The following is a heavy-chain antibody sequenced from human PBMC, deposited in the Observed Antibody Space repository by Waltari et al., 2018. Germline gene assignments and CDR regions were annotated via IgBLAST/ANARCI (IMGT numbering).Heavy chain of an antibody. J-gene: IGHJ5*02. D-gene: IGHD3-3*01. CDR1: GGSFSGYY. CDR3: ARAPVVLRFLEWLSPTHWFDP. CDR2: INHSGST. Sequence: QVQLQQWGAGLLKPSETLSLTCAVYGGSFSGYYWSWIRQPPGKGLEWIGEINHSGSTNYNPSLKSRVTISVDTSKNQFSLKLSSVTAADTAVYYCARAPVVLRFLEWLSPTHWFDPWGQGTLVTVSS. V-gene: IGHV4-34*01.